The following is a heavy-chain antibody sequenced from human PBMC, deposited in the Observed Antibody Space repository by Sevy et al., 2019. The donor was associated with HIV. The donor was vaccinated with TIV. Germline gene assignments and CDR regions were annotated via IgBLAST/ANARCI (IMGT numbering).Heavy chain of an antibody. V-gene: IGHV4-59*01. CDR3: AREKGTVTILSAFDI. D-gene: IGHD4-17*01. CDR1: GGSFSTYS. J-gene: IGHJ3*02. CDR2: IYDSGHT. Sequence: SETLSLTCTVSGGSFSTYSWNWIRQSPGKGLEWIGYIYDSGHTNYNPTLKSRVTISVDTSKNQFSLKLNSVTTADTAVYYCAREKGTVTILSAFDIWGQGTRVTVSS.